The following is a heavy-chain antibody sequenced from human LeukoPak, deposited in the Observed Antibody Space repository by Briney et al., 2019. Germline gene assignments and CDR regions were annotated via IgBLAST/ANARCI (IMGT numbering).Heavy chain of an antibody. CDR3: ARGQGGYGHFDY. J-gene: IGHJ4*02. Sequence: PSETLSLTCTVSGGSISSSSYYWGWIRQPPGKGLEWIGSIYYSGSTYYNPSLKSRVTISVDTSKNQFSLKLSSVTAADTAVYYCARGQGGYGHFDYWGQGTLVTVSS. V-gene: IGHV4-39*01. CDR1: GGSISSSSYY. CDR2: IYYSGST. D-gene: IGHD5-18*01.